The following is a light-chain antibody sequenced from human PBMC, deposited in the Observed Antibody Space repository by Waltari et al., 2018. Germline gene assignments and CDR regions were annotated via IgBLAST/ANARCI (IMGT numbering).Light chain of an antibody. Sequence: QSVLTQPPSASGAPGQEVSISCSGGRTTITTSAFWYQQFPGTAPKLIVYKDYERPSGVPDRFSASKSGTSASLAISGLRSDDEADYYCATWDDSLNGWVFGGGTKLTVL. V-gene: IGLV1-47*01. CDR2: KDY. J-gene: IGLJ3*02. CDR3: ATWDDSLNGWV. CDR1: RTTITTS.